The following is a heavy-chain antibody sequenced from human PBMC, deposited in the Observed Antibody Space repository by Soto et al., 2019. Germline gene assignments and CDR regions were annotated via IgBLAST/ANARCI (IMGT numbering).Heavy chain of an antibody. CDR1: GGSISSYY. CDR3: ARDPYRVRGVLTVNDAFDI. Sequence: PSETLSLTCTVSGGSISSYYWSWIRQPPGKGLEWIGYIYYSGSTNYNPSLKSRVTISVDTSKNQFSLKLSSVTAADTAVYYCARDPYRVRGVLTVNDAFDIWGQGTMVTVSS. V-gene: IGHV4-59*01. CDR2: IYYSGST. D-gene: IGHD3-10*01. J-gene: IGHJ3*02.